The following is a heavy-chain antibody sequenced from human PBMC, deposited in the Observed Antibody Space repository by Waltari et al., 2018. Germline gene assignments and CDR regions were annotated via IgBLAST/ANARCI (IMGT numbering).Heavy chain of an antibody. V-gene: IGHV3-21*01. D-gene: IGHD6-19*01. CDR2: ISSSSSYI. CDR1: GFTFSSYS. J-gene: IGHJ6*02. Sequence: EVQLVESGGGLVKPGGSLRLSCAASGFTFSSYSMNWVRQAPGKGLEWVSSISSSSSYIYYADSVKGRFTISRDNAKNSLYLQMNSLRAEDTAVYYCARDFPSVAVAGYYYYYYGMDVWGQGTTVTVSS. CDR3: ARDFPSVAVAGYYYYYYGMDV.